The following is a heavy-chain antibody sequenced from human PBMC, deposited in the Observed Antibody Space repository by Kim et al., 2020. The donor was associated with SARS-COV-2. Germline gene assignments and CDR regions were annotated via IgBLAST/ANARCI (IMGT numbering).Heavy chain of an antibody. CDR3: AREGRSGSSSFDY. V-gene: IGHV4-4*02. J-gene: IGHJ4*02. CDR2: IYHSGST. D-gene: IGHD1-26*01. Sequence: SETLSLTCAVSGGSISSSNWWSWVRQPPGKGLEWIGEIYHSGSTNYNPSLKSRVTISVDKSKNQFSLKLSSVTAADTAVDYCAREGRSGSSSFDYWGQGTLVTVSS. CDR1: GGSISSSNW.